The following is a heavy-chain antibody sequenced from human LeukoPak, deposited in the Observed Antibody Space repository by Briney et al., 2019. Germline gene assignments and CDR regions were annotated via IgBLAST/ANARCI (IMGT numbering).Heavy chain of an antibody. J-gene: IGHJ6*02. CDR1: GFTFSSYA. V-gene: IGHV3-23*01. Sequence: PGGSLRLSCAASGFTFSSYAMSWVRQASGKGLEWVSAISGSGGRTYYADSVKGRFTISRDNSKNTLYLQMNSLRAEDTAVYYCAKVLTRHRYFDWLSASPFYYYYGMDVWGQGTTVTVSS. CDR3: AKVLTRHRYFDWLSASPFYYYYGMDV. D-gene: IGHD3-9*01. CDR2: ISGSGGRT.